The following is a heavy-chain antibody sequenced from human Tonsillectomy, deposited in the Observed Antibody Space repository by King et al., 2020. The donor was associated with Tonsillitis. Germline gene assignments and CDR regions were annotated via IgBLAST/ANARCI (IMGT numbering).Heavy chain of an antibody. CDR2: LSCSGGST. J-gene: IGHJ4*02. CDR1: GFTFSSYA. Sequence: VQLVESGGGLVQPGGSLRLSCAASGFTFSSYAMSWVRQAPGKGLEWVSALSCSGGSTYYADSVKGRFTISRDNSKNMLYLQMNSLRAEDTAVYYCAKVGAMIYNPPRGYFDYWGQGTLVTVSS. V-gene: IGHV3-23*04. D-gene: IGHD3-22*01. CDR3: AKVGAMIYNPPRGYFDY.